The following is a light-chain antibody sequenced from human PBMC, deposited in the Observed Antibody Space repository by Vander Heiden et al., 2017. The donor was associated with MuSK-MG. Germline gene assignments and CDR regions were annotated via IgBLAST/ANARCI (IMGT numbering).Light chain of an antibody. CDR2: DVS. J-gene: IGLJ1*01. Sequence: QSALTQPRSVSGSPGQPVTISCTGTSSDVGGYNYVSWYQQHPGKARKLMVYDVSKRTSGVPDRFSGSKSGNTASLTISGLQAEDEADYYCCSYAGSYAYVFGTGTKVTVL. CDR1: SSDVGGYNY. CDR3: CSYAGSYAYV. V-gene: IGLV2-11*01.